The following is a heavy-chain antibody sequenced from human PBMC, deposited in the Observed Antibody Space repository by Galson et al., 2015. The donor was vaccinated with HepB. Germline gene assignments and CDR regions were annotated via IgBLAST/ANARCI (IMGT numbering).Heavy chain of an antibody. J-gene: IGHJ6*02. Sequence: SLRLSCAASGFTFSSYSMNWVRQAPGKGLEWVSYISSSSSTIYYADSVKGRFTISRGNAKNSLYLQMNSLRAEDTAVYYCARDRGDYGMDVWGQGTTVTVSS. V-gene: IGHV3-48*04. CDR2: ISSSSSTI. CDR1: GFTFSSYS. CDR3: ARDRGDYGMDV.